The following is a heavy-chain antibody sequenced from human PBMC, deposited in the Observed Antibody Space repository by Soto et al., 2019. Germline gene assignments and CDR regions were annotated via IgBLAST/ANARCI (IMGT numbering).Heavy chain of an antibody. J-gene: IGHJ4*02. V-gene: IGHV3-23*01. CDR2: ISISGDRT. Sequence: EGYLRLSWVKCGFTFNTLAMRWVRRAPGKGLEWVSAISISGDRTYHADSVKGRPFISRDNSNNTLFLRVSSLRVEDTATYYCAKAGSSAWRNYFDHWGQGTPATVSS. CDR3: AKAGSSAWRNYFDH. CDR1: GFTFNTLA. D-gene: IGHD6-19*01.